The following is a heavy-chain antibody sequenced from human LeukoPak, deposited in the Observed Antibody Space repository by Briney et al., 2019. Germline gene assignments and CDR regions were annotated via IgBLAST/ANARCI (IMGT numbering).Heavy chain of an antibody. CDR1: GFTFSDYY. V-gene: IGHV3-11*05. CDR2: ISSSSSYT. J-gene: IGHJ4*02. D-gene: IGHD6-19*01. CDR3: AKAHRTGELYNSGWYAFDY. Sequence: KPGGSLRLSCAASGFTFSDYYMSWIRQAPGKGLEWVSYISSSSSYTNYADSVKGRFTISRDNAKNSLYLQMNSLRAEDTAVYYCAKAHRTGELYNSGWYAFDYWGQGTLVTVSS.